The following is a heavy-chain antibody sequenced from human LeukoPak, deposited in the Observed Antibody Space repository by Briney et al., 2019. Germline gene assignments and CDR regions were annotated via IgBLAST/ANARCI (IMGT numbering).Heavy chain of an antibody. Sequence: PGGSLRLSCAASGFTFSSYWMSWVRQAPGKGLEWVANIKQDGSEKYYVDSVKGRFTISRDNAKNSLYLQMNSLRAEDTAVYYCARSGIVVVPAAIGYSPIQYYFDYWGQGTLVTVSS. V-gene: IGHV3-7*01. D-gene: IGHD2-2*01. CDR2: IKQDGSEK. CDR3: ARSGIVVVPAAIGYSPIQYYFDY. J-gene: IGHJ4*02. CDR1: GFTFSSYW.